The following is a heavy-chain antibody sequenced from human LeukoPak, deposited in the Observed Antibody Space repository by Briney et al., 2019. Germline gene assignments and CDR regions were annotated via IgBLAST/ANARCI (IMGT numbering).Heavy chain of an antibody. Sequence: GESLKISCKGSGYSFTSYWIGWVRQMPGKGLEWMGIIYPGDSDTRYSPSFQGQVTISADKSISTAYLQWSSLKASDTAMCYCARLDGYSGYDYYFDYWGQGTLVTVSS. J-gene: IGHJ4*02. V-gene: IGHV5-51*01. CDR1: GYSFTSYW. D-gene: IGHD5-12*01. CDR2: IYPGDSDT. CDR3: ARLDGYSGYDYYFDY.